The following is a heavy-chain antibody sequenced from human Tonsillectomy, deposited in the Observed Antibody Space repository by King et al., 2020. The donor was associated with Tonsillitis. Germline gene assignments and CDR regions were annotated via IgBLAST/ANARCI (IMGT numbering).Heavy chain of an antibody. J-gene: IGHJ4*02. Sequence: QLQESGPGLVKPSETLSLTCTVSGGSISSYYWSWIRQPPGKGLEWIGYIYYSGSTNYNPSLKSRVTISVDTSKNQFSLKLSSVTAADTALYYCSRTLTIFGVVIEYYFDYWGQGTLVTVSS. CDR2: IYYSGST. D-gene: IGHD3-3*01. V-gene: IGHV4-59*08. CDR1: GGSISSYY. CDR3: SRTLTIFGVVIEYYFDY.